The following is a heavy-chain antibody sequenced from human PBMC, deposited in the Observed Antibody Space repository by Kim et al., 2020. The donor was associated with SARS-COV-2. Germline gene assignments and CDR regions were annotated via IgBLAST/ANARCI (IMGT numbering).Heavy chain of an antibody. CDR3: ARDPYSSGWYFGRDAFDI. CDR1: GGSISSSSYY. J-gene: IGHJ3*02. CDR2: IYYSGST. V-gene: IGHV4-39*07. D-gene: IGHD6-19*01. Sequence: SETLSLTCTVSGGSISSSSYYWGWIRQPPGKGLEWIGSIYYSGSTYYNPSLKSRVTISVDTSKNQFSLKLSSVTAADTAVYYCARDPYSSGWYFGRDAFDIWGQGTMVTVSS.